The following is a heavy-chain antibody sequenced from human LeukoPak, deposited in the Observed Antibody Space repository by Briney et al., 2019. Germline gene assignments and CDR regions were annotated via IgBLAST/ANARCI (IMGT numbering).Heavy chain of an antibody. CDR2: IYYSGST. CDR1: GGSISSSSYY. Sequence: SETLSLTCTASGGSISSSSYYWGWIRQPPGKGLEWIGSIYYSGSTYYNPSLKSRVTISVDTSKNQFSLKLSSVTAADTAVYYCARSYCSSTSCYFPSSWFDPWGQGTLVTVSS. D-gene: IGHD2-2*01. V-gene: IGHV4-39*01. CDR3: ARSYCSSTSCYFPSSWFDP. J-gene: IGHJ5*02.